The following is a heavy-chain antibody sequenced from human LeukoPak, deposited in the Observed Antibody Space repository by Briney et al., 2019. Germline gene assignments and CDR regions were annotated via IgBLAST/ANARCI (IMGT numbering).Heavy chain of an antibody. Sequence: GGSLRLSCAASGFTLSNAWMNWVRQAPGKGLEWVGLIKSKTNGETRDYAAPVKGRFTISRDDSDNTLYLQMNSLRAEDTAVYYCAKDVLKKTWLPFNWFDPWGQGTLVTVSS. J-gene: IGHJ5*02. V-gene: IGHV3-15*01. CDR3: AKDVLKKTWLPFNWFDP. D-gene: IGHD5-12*01. CDR1: GFTLSNAW. CDR2: IKSKTNGETR.